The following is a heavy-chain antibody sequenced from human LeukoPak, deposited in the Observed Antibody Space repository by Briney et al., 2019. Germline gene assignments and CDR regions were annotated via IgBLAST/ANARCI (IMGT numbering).Heavy chain of an antibody. J-gene: IGHJ5*02. D-gene: IGHD2-15*01. V-gene: IGHV3-23*01. Sequence: GGSLRLSCAASGFTFSTSAMTWVRQAPGKGLEWVSGISASGGTTYYADSVKGRFTISRDNPKNTLYLQVNSLRAEATAIYYRSKGPCNGGSCYDYASDPWGQGTLVTVS. CDR2: ISASGGTT. CDR1: GFTFSTSA. CDR3: SKGPCNGGSCYDYASDP.